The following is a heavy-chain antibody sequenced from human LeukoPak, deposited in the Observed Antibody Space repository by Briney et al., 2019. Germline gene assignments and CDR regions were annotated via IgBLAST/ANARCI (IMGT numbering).Heavy chain of an antibody. J-gene: IGHJ4*02. V-gene: IGHV4-34*01. D-gene: IGHD3-3*01. CDR2: INHSGST. CDR3: ARGRFDFWSGLFAGD. Sequence: SETLSLTCAVYGGSFSGYYWSWIRQPPGKGLEWIGEINHSGSTNYNPSLKSRVTISVDTSKNQFSLKLSSVTAADTAVYYCARGRFDFWSGLFAGDWGQGTLVTVSS. CDR1: GGSFSGYY.